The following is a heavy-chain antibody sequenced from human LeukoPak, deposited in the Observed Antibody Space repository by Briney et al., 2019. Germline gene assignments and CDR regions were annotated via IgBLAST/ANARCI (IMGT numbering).Heavy chain of an antibody. V-gene: IGHV3-21*01. CDR3: ARARGYDSSGYYLEAPFDY. D-gene: IGHD3-22*01. Sequence: PGGSLRLSCAASGFTFSIYSMNWVRQAPGKGLEWVSSISSSSSYIYYADSVKGRFTISRDNSKNTLYLQMNSLRAEDTAVYYCARARGYDSSGYYLEAPFDYWGQGTLVTVSS. CDR1: GFTFSIYS. CDR2: ISSSSSYI. J-gene: IGHJ4*02.